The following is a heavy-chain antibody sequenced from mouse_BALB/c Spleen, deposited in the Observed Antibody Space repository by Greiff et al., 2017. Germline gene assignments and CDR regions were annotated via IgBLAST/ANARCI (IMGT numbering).Heavy chain of an antibody. V-gene: IGHV1S137*01. D-gene: IGHD3-3*01. Sequence: VQLQQSGAELVRPGVSVKISCKGSGYTFTDYAMHWVKQSHAKSLEWIGVISTYYGDASYNQKFKGKATMTVDKSSSTAYMELARLTSEDSAIYYCARGTRVHYFDYWGQGTTLTVSS. CDR2: ISTYYGDA. J-gene: IGHJ2*01. CDR3: ARGTRVHYFDY. CDR1: GYTFTDYA.